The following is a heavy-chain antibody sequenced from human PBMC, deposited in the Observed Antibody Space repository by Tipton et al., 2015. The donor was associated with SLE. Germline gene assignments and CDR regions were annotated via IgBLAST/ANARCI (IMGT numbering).Heavy chain of an antibody. Sequence: TLSLTCTVYGGSFSGYYWSWIRRPPGKGLEWIGEINHSGSTNYNPSLKSRVTISVDTSKNQFSLKLSSVTAADTAVYYCARGRGSIPSGHYLGQGTLVTVSS. CDR1: GGSFSGYY. V-gene: IGHV4-34*01. D-gene: IGHD3-16*01. CDR2: INHSGST. J-gene: IGHJ4*02. CDR3: ARGRGSIPSGHY.